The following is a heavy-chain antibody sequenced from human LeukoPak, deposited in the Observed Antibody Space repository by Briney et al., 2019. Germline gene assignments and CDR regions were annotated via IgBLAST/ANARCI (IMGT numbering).Heavy chain of an antibody. J-gene: IGHJ3*02. V-gene: IGHV1-46*01. CDR2: INPSGGST. CDR3: ASMGEPGIAALTAAFDI. D-gene: IGHD6-13*01. Sequence: ASVKVSCKASGYTFTSYYMHWVRQAPGQGLEWMGIINPSGGSTSYAQKFQGRVTITRDTSASTAYMELSSLRSEDTAVYYCASMGEPGIAALTAAFDIWGQGTMVTVSS. CDR1: GYTFTSYY.